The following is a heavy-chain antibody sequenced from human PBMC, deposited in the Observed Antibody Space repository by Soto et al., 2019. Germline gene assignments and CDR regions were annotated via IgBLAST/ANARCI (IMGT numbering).Heavy chain of an antibody. CDR1: GFTFSSYA. J-gene: IGHJ4*02. V-gene: IGHV3-23*01. CDR2: ISGSGGST. Sequence: GESLKISCAASGFTFSSYAMSWVRQAPGKGLEWVSAISGSGGSTYYADSVKGRFTISRDNSKNTLYLQMNSLRAEDTAVYYCARGMKEHFDYWGQGTLVTVSS. CDR3: ARGMKEHFDY. D-gene: IGHD1-26*01.